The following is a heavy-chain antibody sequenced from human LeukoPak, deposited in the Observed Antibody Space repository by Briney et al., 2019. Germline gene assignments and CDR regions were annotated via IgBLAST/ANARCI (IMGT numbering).Heavy chain of an antibody. CDR1: GFTFSNYW. Sequence: GSLRLSCAASGFTFSNYWVNWVRQTPGQGLEWIGYIYNSGNTNYNPSLTSRVTISVDTSKSQFSLKLSSVTAADTAVYYCARGSSIAEAYGYFFDYWGQGILVTVSS. J-gene: IGHJ4*02. D-gene: IGHD6-19*01. V-gene: IGHV4-59*01. CDR3: ARGSSIAEAYGYFFDY. CDR2: IYNSGNT.